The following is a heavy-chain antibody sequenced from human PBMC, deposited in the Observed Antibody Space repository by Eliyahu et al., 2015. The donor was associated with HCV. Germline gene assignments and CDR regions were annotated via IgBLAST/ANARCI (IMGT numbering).Heavy chain of an antibody. D-gene: IGHD3-10*01. CDR2: ITQSGST. Sequence: GRGLEWIGEITQSGSTNYNPSLQSRLTISVDASKSQFSLRLSSVSAADTGVYYCAGLRGVIFYNYHTMDVWGQGTPVAVSS. CDR3: AGLRGVIFYNYHTMDV. V-gene: IGHV4-34*01. J-gene: IGHJ6*02.